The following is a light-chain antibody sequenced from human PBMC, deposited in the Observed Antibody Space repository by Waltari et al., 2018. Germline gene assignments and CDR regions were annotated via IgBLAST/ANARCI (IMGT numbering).Light chain of an antibody. CDR1: SSDVGSYNY. CDR2: EVS. J-gene: IGLJ3*02. CDR3: SSYTSGSTWV. Sequence: QSALTQPASVSGSPGQSITISCPGTSSDVGSYNYVSWYQQNPGKAPKLMIYEVSHRPSGVSNRFSGSKSGNTASLTISGLQAEDEADYYCSSYTSGSTWVFGGGTKLTVL. V-gene: IGLV2-14*01.